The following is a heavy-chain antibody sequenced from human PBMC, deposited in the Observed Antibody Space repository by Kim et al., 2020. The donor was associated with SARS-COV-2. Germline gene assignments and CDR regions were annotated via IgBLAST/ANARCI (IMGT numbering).Heavy chain of an antibody. D-gene: IGHD6-19*01. J-gene: IGHJ6*02. CDR3: ARVQAPQWLGRLYYYYYGMDV. Sequence: GWSLRLSCAASGFTFSSYSMNWVRQAPGKGLEWVSSISSSSSYIYYADSVKGRFTISRDNAKNSLYLQMNSLRAEDTAVYYCARVQAPQWLGRLYYYYYGMDVWGQGTTVTVSS. V-gene: IGHV3-21*01. CDR1: GFTFSSYS. CDR2: ISSSSSYI.